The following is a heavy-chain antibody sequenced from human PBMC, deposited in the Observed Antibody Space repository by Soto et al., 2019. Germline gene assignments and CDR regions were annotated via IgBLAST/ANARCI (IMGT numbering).Heavy chain of an antibody. CDR2: ISPSSGGT. J-gene: IGHJ3*01. CDR1: GYTFTSYY. CDR3: ARSVITTAGTDAFDL. V-gene: IGHV1-46*01. D-gene: IGHD6-13*01. Sequence: QVQLVQSGAEVKKPGASVRVSCKASGYTFTSYYIHWVRQAPGHGPEWMGMISPSSGGTDYAQKFLGRVTMTRDTSTSTAYMELSRLRSEDTAVYFCARSVITTAGTDAFDLWGQWTLVTVSS.